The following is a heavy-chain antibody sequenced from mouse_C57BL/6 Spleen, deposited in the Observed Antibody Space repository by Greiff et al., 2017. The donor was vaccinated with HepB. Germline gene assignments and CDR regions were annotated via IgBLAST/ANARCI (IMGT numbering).Heavy chain of an antibody. D-gene: IGHD1-1*01. CDR2: ISSGGDYI. V-gene: IGHV5-9-1*02. CDR1: GFTFSSYA. J-gene: IGHJ1*03. CDR3: TRAHYYGSSAWYFDV. Sequence: EVKLVESGEGLVKPGGSLKLSCAASGFTFSSYAMSWVRQTPEKRLEWVAYISSGGDYIYYADTVKGRFTISRANARNTLYLQMSSLKSEDTAMYYCTRAHYYGSSAWYFDVWGTGTTVTVSS.